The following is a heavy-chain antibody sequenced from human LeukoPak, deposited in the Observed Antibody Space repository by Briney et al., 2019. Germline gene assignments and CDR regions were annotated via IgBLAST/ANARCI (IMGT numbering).Heavy chain of an antibody. D-gene: IGHD3-9*01. CDR3: ARACSNYDILTGYYTPSDAFDI. Sequence: SETLSLTCTVSGGSISSYYWSWIRQPAGKGLEWIGRIYTRGSTNYNPSLNRTLTMSVAPPKHQFSLKLSSVTAADTAVYYCARACSNYDILTGYYTPSDAFDIWGQGTMVTVSS. CDR1: GGSISSYY. CDR2: IYTRGST. V-gene: IGHV4-4*07. J-gene: IGHJ3*02.